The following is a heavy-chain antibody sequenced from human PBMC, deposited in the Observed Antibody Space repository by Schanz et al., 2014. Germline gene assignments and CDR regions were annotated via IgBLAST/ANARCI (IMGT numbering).Heavy chain of an antibody. CDR1: GFTFSSYS. Sequence: EVQLLESGGGLVKPGGSLRLSCVASGFTFSSYSMNWVRQAPGKGLEWVSYVSRSTPDIYYADSVKGRFTISRDNSKNSLYLQMNSLRAEDTAVYYCARIGGSVFDYWAQGTLVTVSS. CDR3: ARIGGSVFDY. D-gene: IGHD3-10*01. CDR2: VSRSTPDI. J-gene: IGHJ4*02. V-gene: IGHV3-21*04.